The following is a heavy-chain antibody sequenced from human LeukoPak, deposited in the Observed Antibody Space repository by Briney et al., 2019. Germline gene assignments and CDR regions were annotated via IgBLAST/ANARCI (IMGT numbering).Heavy chain of an antibody. J-gene: IGHJ4*02. D-gene: IGHD5-24*01. Sequence: GGSLRLSCAASGFTFSSYSMNWVRQAPGKGLEWVSSISGSGDATKYADSVMGRFTISRDNSKNTLSLQMDSLRAEDTAVYYCAKSDCASDGCKLLNCWGQGTLVTASS. CDR1: GFTFSSYS. CDR2: ISGSGDAT. V-gene: IGHV3-23*01. CDR3: AKSDCASDGCKLLNC.